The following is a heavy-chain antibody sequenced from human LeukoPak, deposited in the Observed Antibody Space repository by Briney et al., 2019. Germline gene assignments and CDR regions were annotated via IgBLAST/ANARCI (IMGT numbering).Heavy chain of an antibody. V-gene: IGHV3-7*01. CDR3: ARVGGRYSPLGY. CDR2: IKQDGSEK. D-gene: IGHD3-16*02. Sequence: GRSLRLSCAASGFTFSSYAMHWVRQAPGRGLEWVANIKQDGSEKYYVDSVKGRFTISRDNDKNSLFLQMTSLRAEDTAVYYCARVGGRYSPLGYWGQGTLVTVST. J-gene: IGHJ4*02. CDR1: GFTFSSYA.